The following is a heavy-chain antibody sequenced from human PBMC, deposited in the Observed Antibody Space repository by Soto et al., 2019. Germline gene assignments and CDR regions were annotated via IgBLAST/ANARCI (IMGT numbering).Heavy chain of an antibody. D-gene: IGHD3-3*01. CDR3: ARAAGITIFGVVIRRADAFDI. CDR1: GGSISSYY. V-gene: IGHV4-59*01. CDR2: IYYSGST. Sequence: SETLSLTCTVSGGSISSYYWSWIRQPPGKGLEWIGYIYYSGSTNYNPSLKSRVTISVDTSRNQFSLKLSSVTAADTAVYYCARAAGITIFGVVIRRADAFDIWGQGTMVTVSS. J-gene: IGHJ3*02.